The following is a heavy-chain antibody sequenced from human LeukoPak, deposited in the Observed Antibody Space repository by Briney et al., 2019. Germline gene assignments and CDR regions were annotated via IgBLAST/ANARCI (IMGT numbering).Heavy chain of an antibody. CDR1: GFTFDTYT. V-gene: IGHV3-43D*03. D-gene: IGHD2-21*01. Sequence: GGSLRLSCAASGFTFDTYTMHWVRQAPGKGLDGVSRISLDGYSPYYANSVKGRFTSSRDNSKNSLFLQMNGLRPEDTAFYYCAKTRKAYCGGDCQGSDYWGQGTLVTVSS. J-gene: IGHJ4*02. CDR2: ISLDGYSP. CDR3: AKTRKAYCGGDCQGSDY.